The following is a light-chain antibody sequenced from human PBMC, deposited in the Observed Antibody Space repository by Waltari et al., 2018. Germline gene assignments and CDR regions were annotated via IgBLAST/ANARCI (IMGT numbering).Light chain of an antibody. CDR1: SSAFGAYSY. CDR2: EVN. V-gene: IGLV2-14*01. J-gene: IGLJ2*01. CDR3: SSFTTASTLV. Sequence: QSALTQPASMSGSPGQSITISCTGPSSAFGAYSYVAWYQQYPDKAPKLIIYEVNNRPSGVPNRFSGSKSGNTASLTISGLRAEDEADYYCSSFTTASTLVFGGGTKLTVL.